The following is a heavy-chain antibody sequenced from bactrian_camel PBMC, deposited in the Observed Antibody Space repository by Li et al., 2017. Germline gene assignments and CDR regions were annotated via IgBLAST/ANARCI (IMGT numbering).Heavy chain of an antibody. V-gene: IGHV3S1*01. Sequence: HVQLVESGGGSVQAGGSLKLSCTPTGYTHGHYYRMAWFRQAPGKEREAVAVIDTGGGSTYYADSVKGRFTISRDNAKNTLVLQLDSLKPEDTAMYYCVKDARRQTPATMFSPRYGTNWGQGTQVTVS. CDR2: IDTGGGST. CDR3: VKDARRQTPATMFSPRYGTN. CDR1: GYTHGHYYR. D-gene: IGHD4*01. J-gene: IGHJ4*01.